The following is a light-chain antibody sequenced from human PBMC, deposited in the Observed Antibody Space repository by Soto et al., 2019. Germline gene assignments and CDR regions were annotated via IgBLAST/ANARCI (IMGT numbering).Light chain of an antibody. CDR2: GAS. Sequence: EIVMTQSPATLSVSPGERATLSCRASQGVSNNLAWYQQKPGQAPRLLIYGASTRATGIPARFSGSGSGTEFTLTISSLQSEDFAVYYCQQYNSWPLTFGGGTKVAIK. CDR1: QGVSNN. J-gene: IGKJ4*01. CDR3: QQYNSWPLT. V-gene: IGKV3-15*01.